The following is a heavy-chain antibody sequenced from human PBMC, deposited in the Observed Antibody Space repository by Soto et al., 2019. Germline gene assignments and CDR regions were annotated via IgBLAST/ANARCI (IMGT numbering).Heavy chain of an antibody. CDR2: IKSKTDGGTT. J-gene: IGHJ6*02. Sequence: GWSLRLSCAASGFTFSNAWMSWVRQAPGKGLEWVGRIKSKTDGGTTDYAAPVKGRFTISRDNSKNTLYLQMNSLRAEDTAVYYCARDRALVVVMQPPYYYYGMDVWGQGTTVTVSS. V-gene: IGHV3-15*01. D-gene: IGHD3-22*01. CDR1: GFTFSNAW. CDR3: ARDRALVVVMQPPYYYYGMDV.